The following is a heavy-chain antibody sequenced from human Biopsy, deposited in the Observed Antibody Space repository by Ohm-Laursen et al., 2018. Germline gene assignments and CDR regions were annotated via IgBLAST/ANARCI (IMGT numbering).Heavy chain of an antibody. CDR3: AKDRGYYSDRTVPGYFDL. J-gene: IGHJ2*01. CDR2: VYYTGST. CDR1: GDSISSYY. D-gene: IGHD3-22*01. V-gene: IGHV4-59*01. Sequence: DTLSLTCTVSGDSISSYYWSWIRQPPGKGLQWIGYVYYTGSTDYNPSLQSRVTISVDTSKNHFSLRLRSVTPADTAIYYCAKDRGYYSDRTVPGYFDLWGRGTLVTVSS.